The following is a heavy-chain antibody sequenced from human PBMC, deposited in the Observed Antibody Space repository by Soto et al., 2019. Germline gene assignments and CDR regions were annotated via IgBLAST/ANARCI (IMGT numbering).Heavy chain of an antibody. CDR2: IYYTGST. J-gene: IGHJ5*02. V-gene: IGHV4-61*03. D-gene: IGHD5-18*01. CDR3: ARGAGFSYASTWFDI. Sequence: QVQLQESGPGLVKPSETLSLTSAVFGASVSSGTYYWSWIRQPPGKGLEWVGHIYYTGSTNYNASLNNRATISVDTSKNHFSLQLTSVTAADTAVYYCARGAGFSYASTWFDIWGQGTLVTVSS. CDR1: GASVSSGTYY.